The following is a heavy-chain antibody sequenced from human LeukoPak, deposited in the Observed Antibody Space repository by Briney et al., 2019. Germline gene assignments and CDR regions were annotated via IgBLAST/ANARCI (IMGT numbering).Heavy chain of an antibody. CDR3: ASWVYSSSWY. CDR1: GGSFSGYS. D-gene: IGHD6-13*01. CDR2: IDHSGST. Sequence: PSETLSLTCAVYGGSFSGYSWSWIRQPPGKGLEWIGEIDHSGSTNYNPSLKSRLTISVDTSKNQFSLKLSSVTAADTAVYYCASWVYSSSWYWGQGTLVTVSS. V-gene: IGHV4-34*01. J-gene: IGHJ4*02.